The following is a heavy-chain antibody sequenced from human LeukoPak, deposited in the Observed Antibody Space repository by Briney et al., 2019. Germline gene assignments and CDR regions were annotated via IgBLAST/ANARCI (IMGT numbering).Heavy chain of an antibody. Sequence: PSETLSLTCTVSGGSISSFYWTWIRQPAGKGLEWIGRIYSSGSANYNPSLKSRVTMSVDTSKNQFSLKLSSVTAADTAVYYCARETTVTRFDYWAQRTLITVSS. D-gene: IGHD4-17*01. CDR1: GGSISSFY. CDR3: ARETTVTRFDY. CDR2: IYSSGSA. J-gene: IGHJ4*02. V-gene: IGHV4-4*07.